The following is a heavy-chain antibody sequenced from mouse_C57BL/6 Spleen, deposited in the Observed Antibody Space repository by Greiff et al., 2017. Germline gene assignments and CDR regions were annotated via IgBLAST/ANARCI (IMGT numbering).Heavy chain of an antibody. Sequence: VQLQQSGAELVKPGASVKLSCTASGFNIKDYYMHWVKQRTEQGLEGIGRIDPEDGETKYAPKFPGKATITADTSSNTACLQLSSLTSEDTAVYYCSRGGNLAWFAYWGQGTLVTVSA. J-gene: IGHJ3*01. D-gene: IGHD2-1*01. CDR3: SRGGNLAWFAY. V-gene: IGHV14-2*01. CDR2: IDPEDGET. CDR1: GFNIKDYY.